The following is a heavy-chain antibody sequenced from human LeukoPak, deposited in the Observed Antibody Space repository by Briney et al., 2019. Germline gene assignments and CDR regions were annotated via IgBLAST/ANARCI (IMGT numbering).Heavy chain of an antibody. CDR3: ARDERYDSSGYPFDY. J-gene: IGHJ4*02. Sequence: ASVKVSCKASGYTFTGYYMHWVRQAPGQGLEWMGWINPNSGGTNYAQKFQGRVTMTRDTSISTAYMELSRLRSDDTAVYYCARDERYDSSGYPFDYWGQGTLVTVTS. V-gene: IGHV1-2*02. D-gene: IGHD3-22*01. CDR2: INPNSGGT. CDR1: GYTFTGYY.